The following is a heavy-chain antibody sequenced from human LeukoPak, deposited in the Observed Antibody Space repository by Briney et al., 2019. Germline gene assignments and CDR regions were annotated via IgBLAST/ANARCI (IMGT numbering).Heavy chain of an antibody. D-gene: IGHD3-22*01. Sequence: PSETLSLTCAVSGGSISSGGYSWSWIRQPPGKGLEWIGYIYHSGSTYYNPSLKSRVTISVDRSKNQFSLKLSSVTAADTAVYYCARVVVTHDAFDIWGQGTMVTVSS. CDR3: ARVVVTHDAFDI. V-gene: IGHV4-30-2*01. CDR1: GGSISSGGYS. CDR2: IYHSGST. J-gene: IGHJ3*02.